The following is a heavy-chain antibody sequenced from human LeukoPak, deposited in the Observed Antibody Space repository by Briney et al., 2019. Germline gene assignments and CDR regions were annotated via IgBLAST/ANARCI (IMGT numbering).Heavy chain of an antibody. D-gene: IGHD2-8*01. CDR3: SVEADCTNGVCELGY. CDR1: GYTFTSYY. Sequence: ASVEVSCKASGYTFTSYYMHWVRQAPGQGLEWMGIINPSSGSTSYAQKFQGRVTMTRDTSTSTVYMELSSLRSEDTAVYYCSVEADCTNGVCELGYWGQGTLVTVSS. CDR2: INPSSGST. J-gene: IGHJ4*02. V-gene: IGHV1-46*01.